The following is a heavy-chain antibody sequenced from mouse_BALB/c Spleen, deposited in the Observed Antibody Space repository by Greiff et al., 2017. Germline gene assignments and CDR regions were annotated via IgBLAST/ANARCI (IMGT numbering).Heavy chain of an antibody. CDR1: GASITSGY. CDR2: ISYSGST. CDR3: ATGTFAY. Sequence: EVQLQESGPSLVKPSQTLSLTCSVTGASITSGYWNWIRNFPGNKLEYMGYISYSGSTYYNPSLKSRISITRDTSKNQYYLQLNSVTTEDTATYYCATGTFAYWGQGTLVTVSA. V-gene: IGHV3-8*02. J-gene: IGHJ3*01. D-gene: IGHD4-1*01.